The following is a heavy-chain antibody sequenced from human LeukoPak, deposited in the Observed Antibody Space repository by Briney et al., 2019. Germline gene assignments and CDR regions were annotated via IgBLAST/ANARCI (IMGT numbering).Heavy chain of an antibody. CDR3: AXXWEYYDSSGYKSFAEYFQX. V-gene: IGHV3-23*01. J-gene: IGHJ1*01. CDR1: RFTFSSYA. Sequence: PGGSLRLSCAASRFTFSSYAMSWVRQAPGKGLEWISSIGGSGGSTYYADSVRGRFTISRDNSKDTLYLQMNSLKAEDTALYYCAXXWEYYDSSGYKSFAEYFQXWGQGTLVTV. CDR2: IGGSGGST. D-gene: IGHD3-22*01.